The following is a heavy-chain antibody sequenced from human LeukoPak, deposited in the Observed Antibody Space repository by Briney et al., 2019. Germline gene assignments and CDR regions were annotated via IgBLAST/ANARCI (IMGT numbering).Heavy chain of an antibody. D-gene: IGHD2/OR15-2a*01. CDR2: ISTSGGRT. V-gene: IGHV3-23*01. Sequence: PGGSLRLSCVASGFTFSNSGMSWVRQAPGKGLEWVPGISTSGGRTYYADSVKGRFTISRDNSKNTLYLQMNSLRAEDTAIYYCAKDRDGGSTTTAKGFDYWAQGTLVTVSS. CDR1: GFTFSNSG. CDR3: AKDRDGGSTTTAKGFDY. J-gene: IGHJ4*02.